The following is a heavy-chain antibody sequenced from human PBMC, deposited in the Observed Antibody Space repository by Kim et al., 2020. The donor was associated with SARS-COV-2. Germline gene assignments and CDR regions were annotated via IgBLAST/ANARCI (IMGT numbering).Heavy chain of an antibody. CDR2: IYYSGST. CDR3: ARDFVSGSYGYYYYGMDV. J-gene: IGHJ6*02. Sequence: SETLSLTCTVSGGSISSYYWSWIRQPPGKGLEWIGYIYYSGSTNYNPSLKSRVTISVDTSKNQFSLKLSSVTAADTAVYYCARDFVSGSYGYYYYGMDVWGQGTTVTVSS. D-gene: IGHD1-26*01. CDR1: GGSISSYY. V-gene: IGHV4-59*01.